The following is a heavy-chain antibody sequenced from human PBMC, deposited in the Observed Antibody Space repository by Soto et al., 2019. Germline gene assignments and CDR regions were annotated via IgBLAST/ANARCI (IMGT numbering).Heavy chain of an antibody. D-gene: IGHD2-2*01. CDR3: ARVPAATLLDY. J-gene: IGHJ4*02. Sequence: PSETLSLTCTVSGGSISSSSYYWGWIRQPPGKGLEWIGSIYYSGSTYYNPSLKSRVTISVDTSKNQFSLKLSSVTAADTAVYYCARVPAATLLDYWGQGTLVTVSS. CDR1: GGSISSSSYY. V-gene: IGHV4-39*01. CDR2: IYYSGST.